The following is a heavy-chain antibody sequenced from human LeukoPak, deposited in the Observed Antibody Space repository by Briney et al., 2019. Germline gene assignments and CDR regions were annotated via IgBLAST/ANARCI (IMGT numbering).Heavy chain of an antibody. CDR3: ANPRYDSSGYYYVD. V-gene: IGHV1-3*01. J-gene: IGHJ4*02. D-gene: IGHD3-22*01. CDR1: GYTFTDYT. Sequence: ASVKVSYKASGYTFTDYTMHWLRHAPGQSLDWMGWINGGSGNTKYSTECQGRVTISRDTSASTAYMELSSVRSEDTAVYYCANPRYDSSGYYYVDWGQGALVTVSS. CDR2: INGGSGNT.